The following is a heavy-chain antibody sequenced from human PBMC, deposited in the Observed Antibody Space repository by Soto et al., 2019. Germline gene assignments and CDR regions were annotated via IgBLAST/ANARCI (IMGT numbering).Heavy chain of an antibody. D-gene: IGHD5-12*01. CDR1: GFTFSSYA. CDR2: ISSNGGST. CDR3: ARAGGGYDYYFDY. Sequence: GGSLRLSCAASGFTFSSYAMHWVRQAPGKGLEYVSAISSNGGSTYYANSVKGRFTISRDNSKNTLYLQMGSLRAEDMAVYYCARAGGGYDYYFDYWGQGTLVTVSS. J-gene: IGHJ4*02. V-gene: IGHV3-64*01.